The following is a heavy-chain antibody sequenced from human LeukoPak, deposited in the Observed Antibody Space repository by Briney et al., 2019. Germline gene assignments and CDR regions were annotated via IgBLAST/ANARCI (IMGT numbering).Heavy chain of an antibody. Sequence: SETLSLTCTVSGDSISSSTYYWGRIRQPPGKGLEWIGSIFYSGSTYYNPSLKSRVTISVDTSKNQFSLKLRSVTAADTAVYYCARHGGPRSNSFQLPLDYWGQGTLVTVSS. D-gene: IGHD2-2*01. V-gene: IGHV4-39*01. CDR2: IFYSGST. J-gene: IGHJ4*02. CDR1: GDSISSSTYY. CDR3: ARHGGPRSNSFQLPLDY.